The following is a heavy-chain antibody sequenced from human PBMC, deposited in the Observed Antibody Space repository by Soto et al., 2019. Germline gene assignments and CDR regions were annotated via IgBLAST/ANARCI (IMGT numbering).Heavy chain of an antibody. D-gene: IGHD3-16*02. Sequence: SPRLSCAASGFTFSSYALSWVRPAPGEGLEWVSAISGSGGSTYYADSVKGRFTISRDNSKNTLYLQMNSLRAEDTAVYYCAKSAFGGVIVSALFDYWGQGTLVTVSS. CDR2: ISGSGGST. CDR3: AKSAFGGVIVSALFDY. CDR1: GFTFSSYA. J-gene: IGHJ4*02. V-gene: IGHV3-23*01.